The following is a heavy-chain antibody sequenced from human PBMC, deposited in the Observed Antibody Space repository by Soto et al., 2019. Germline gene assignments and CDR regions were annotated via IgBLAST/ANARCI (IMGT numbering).Heavy chain of an antibody. V-gene: IGHV3-21*01. J-gene: IGHJ3*02. CDR1: GFTFSSYS. CDR2: ISSSSSYI. D-gene: IGHD3-3*01. CDR3: ARDSTFTIFGVVNTPTDAFDS. Sequence: PGGSLRLSCAASGFTFSSYSMNWVRQAPGKGLEWVSSISSSSSYIYYADSVKGRFTISRDNAKNSLYLQMNSLRAEDTAVCYCARDSTFTIFGVVNTPTDAFDSWGKGTMVTVSS.